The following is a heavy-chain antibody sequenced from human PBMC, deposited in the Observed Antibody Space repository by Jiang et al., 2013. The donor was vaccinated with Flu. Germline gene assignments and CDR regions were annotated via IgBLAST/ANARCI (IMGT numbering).Heavy chain of an antibody. V-gene: IGHV6-1*01. J-gene: IGHJ5*02. CDR3: ARAGGGSGWFGNWFDP. Sequence: SQTLSLTCAISGDSVSSNSAAWNWIRQSPSRGLEWLGRTYYRSKWYNDYAISVNSRISINSDTSKNQFSLQLKSVSPEDTAVYYCARAGGGSGWFGNWFDPWGQGTLVTVSS. D-gene: IGHD6-19*01. CDR2: TYYRSKWYN. CDR1: GDSVSSNSAA.